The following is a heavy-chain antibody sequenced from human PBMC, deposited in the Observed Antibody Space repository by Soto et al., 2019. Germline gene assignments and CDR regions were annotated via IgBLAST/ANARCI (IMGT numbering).Heavy chain of an antibody. CDR3: AGIGEDIYYGMDV. V-gene: IGHV4-4*07. CDR2: IYSRGST. J-gene: IGHJ6*02. Sequence: ETLSLTCSVSGGSMSNYYWNWIRQSSGKGLEWIGRIYSRGSTKYNPSLQSRVTMLVDTSQNEFSLRLNSVTAADTAVYFCAGIGEDIYYGMDVWGQGTTVTVSS. D-gene: IGHD2-15*01. CDR1: GGSMSNYY.